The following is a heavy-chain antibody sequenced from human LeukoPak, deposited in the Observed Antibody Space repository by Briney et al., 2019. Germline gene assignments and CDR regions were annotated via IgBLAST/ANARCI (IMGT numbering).Heavy chain of an antibody. J-gene: IGHJ5*02. CDR3: ARHDGLEHGGGNWFDP. D-gene: IGHD2-21*01. V-gene: IGHV5-51*01. Sequence: GESLKISCKGSGYSFTSYWIGWVRQMPGKGLEWMGIIYPGDSDTRYSPSFQGQVTISADKSISTAYLQWSSLKASDTAMYYCARHDGLEHGGGNWFDPWGQGTLVTVSS. CDR1: GYSFTSYW. CDR2: IYPGDSDT.